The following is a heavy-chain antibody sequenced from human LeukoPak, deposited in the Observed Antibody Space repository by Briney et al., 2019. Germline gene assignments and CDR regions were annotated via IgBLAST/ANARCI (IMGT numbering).Heavy chain of an antibody. CDR3: ARRLLGFTIFGVVPSSGAFDI. J-gene: IGHJ3*02. V-gene: IGHV4-34*01. Sequence: SETLSLTCAVYGGSFSGYYWSWIRQPPGKGLEWIGEINHSGSTNYNPSLKSRVTISVDTSKNQFSLKLSSVTAADTAVYYCARRLLGFTIFGVVPSSGAFDIWGQGTMVTVSS. D-gene: IGHD3-3*01. CDR1: GGSFSGYY. CDR2: INHSGST.